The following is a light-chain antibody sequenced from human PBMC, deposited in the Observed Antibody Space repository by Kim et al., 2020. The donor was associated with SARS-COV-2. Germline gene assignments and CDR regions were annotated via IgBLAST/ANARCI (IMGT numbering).Light chain of an antibody. CDR3: HQYNSYHFT. J-gene: IGKJ3*01. CDR1: QSISSW. CDR2: DAS. V-gene: IGKV1-5*01. Sequence: ASVGDRVTITCRASQSISSWLAWYQQKPGKAPKLLIYDASSLESGVPSRFSGSGSGTEFTLTISSLQPDDFATYYCHQYNSYHFTFGPGTKVDIK.